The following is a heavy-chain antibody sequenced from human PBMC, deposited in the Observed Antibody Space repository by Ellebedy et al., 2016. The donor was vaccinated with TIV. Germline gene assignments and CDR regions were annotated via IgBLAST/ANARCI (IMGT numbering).Heavy chain of an antibody. CDR3: ARDKIVGATYFDY. V-gene: IGHV3-48*01. Sequence: GGSLRLXXAASGFTFSSYSMNWVRQAPGKGLEWVSYISSSSSTIYYADSVKGRFTISRDNAKNSLYLQMNSLRAEDTAVYYCARDKIVGATYFDYWGQGTLVTVSS. J-gene: IGHJ4*02. D-gene: IGHD1-26*01. CDR2: ISSSSSTI. CDR1: GFTFSSYS.